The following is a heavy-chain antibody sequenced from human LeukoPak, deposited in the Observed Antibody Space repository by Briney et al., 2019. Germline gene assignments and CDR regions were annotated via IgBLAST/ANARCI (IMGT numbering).Heavy chain of an antibody. V-gene: IGHV1-2*02. D-gene: IGHD6-13*01. CDR2: INPNSGGT. CDR1: GYTFTTYY. Sequence: GASVKVSCKASGYTFTTYYMHWVRQAPGQGLEWMGWINPNSGGTNYAQKFQGRVTMTRDKSISTAYMELSRLRSDDTAVYYCARGEQQLVLYYYYMDVWGKGTTVTVSS. J-gene: IGHJ6*03. CDR3: ARGEQQLVLYYYYMDV.